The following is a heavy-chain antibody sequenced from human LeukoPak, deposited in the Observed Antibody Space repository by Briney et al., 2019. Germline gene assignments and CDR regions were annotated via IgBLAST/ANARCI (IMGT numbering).Heavy chain of an antibody. CDR2: IYYSGST. CDR1: GGSISSYY. J-gene: IGHJ3*02. D-gene: IGHD2/OR15-2a*01. Sequence: SETLSLTCTVSGGSISSYYWSWIRQPPGKGLEWIGYIYYSGSTNYNPSLKSRVTISVDTSKNQFSLKLSSVTAADTAVYYCARLRIGADAFDIWGQGTMVTVSS. CDR3: ARLRIGADAFDI. V-gene: IGHV4-59*08.